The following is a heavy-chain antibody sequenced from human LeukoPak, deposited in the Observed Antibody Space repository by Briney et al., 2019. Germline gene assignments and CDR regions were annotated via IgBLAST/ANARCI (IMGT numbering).Heavy chain of an antibody. CDR3: ARQQRGYSYGSGIDY. D-gene: IGHD5-18*01. CDR2: IYPGDSDT. J-gene: IGHJ4*02. V-gene: IGHV5-51*01. CDR1: GYSFTSYW. Sequence: GESLKISCKGSGYSFTSYWIGWVRQMPGKGLEWMGIIYPGDSDTRYSPSCQGQVTISADKSISTAYLQWSSPKASDTAMYYCARQQRGYSYGSGIDYWGQGTLVTVSS.